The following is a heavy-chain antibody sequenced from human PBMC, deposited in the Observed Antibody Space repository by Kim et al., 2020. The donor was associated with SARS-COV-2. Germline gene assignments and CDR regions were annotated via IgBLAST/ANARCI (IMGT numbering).Heavy chain of an antibody. Sequence: GGSLRLSCVVSGFTVSSNYMSWVRQAPGKGLEWVSLIYSGGSTYYADSVKGRFTISRDNSKNTLYLQMNSLRAEDTALYYCAGSIAAAVDYWGQGTLVTV. CDR3: AGSIAAAVDY. J-gene: IGHJ4*02. D-gene: IGHD6-13*01. CDR2: IYSGGST. CDR1: GFTVSSNY. V-gene: IGHV3-66*01.